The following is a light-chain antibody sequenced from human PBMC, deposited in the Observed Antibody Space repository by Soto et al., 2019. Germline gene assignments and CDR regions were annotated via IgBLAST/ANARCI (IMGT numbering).Light chain of an antibody. J-gene: IGKJ5*01. CDR2: KAT. Sequence: DIQMTQSPSALSASVGDRVTITCRASENIDRYLAWYQQKPERAPQLLIFKATTLIDGVPSRFSGSGSGTQFTLTISSLQPDDFSAYYCQQYNSFPYTFGQVTRLEIK. V-gene: IGKV1-5*03. CDR1: ENIDRY. CDR3: QQYNSFPYT.